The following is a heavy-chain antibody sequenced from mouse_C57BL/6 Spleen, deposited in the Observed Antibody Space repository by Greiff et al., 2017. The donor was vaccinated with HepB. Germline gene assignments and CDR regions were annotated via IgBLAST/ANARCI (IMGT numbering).Heavy chain of an antibody. V-gene: IGHV1-18*01. CDR3: ARREVVATDWYFDV. Sequence: VQLQQSGPELVKPGASVKIPCKASGYTFTDYNMDWVKQSHGKSLEWIGDINPNNGGTIYNQKFKGKATLTVDKSSSTAYMELRSPTSEDTAVYYCARREVVATDWYFDVWGTGTTVTVSS. D-gene: IGHD1-1*01. CDR1: GYTFTDYN. CDR2: INPNNGGT. J-gene: IGHJ1*03.